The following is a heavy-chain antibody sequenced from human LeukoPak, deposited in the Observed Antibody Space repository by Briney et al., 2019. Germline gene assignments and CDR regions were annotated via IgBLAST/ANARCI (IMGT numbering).Heavy chain of an antibody. CDR3: ASLTSPLYQLLDCGMDV. CDR1: GGSFSDYY. CDR2: INHSGST. Sequence: PSETLSLTCAVYGGSFSDYYWSWIRQPPGKGLEWIGEINHSGSTNYNPSLKSRVTISVDTSKNQFSLKLSSVTAADTAVYYCASLTSPLYQLLDCGMDVWGQGTTVTVSS. J-gene: IGHJ6*02. D-gene: IGHD2-2*01. V-gene: IGHV4-34*01.